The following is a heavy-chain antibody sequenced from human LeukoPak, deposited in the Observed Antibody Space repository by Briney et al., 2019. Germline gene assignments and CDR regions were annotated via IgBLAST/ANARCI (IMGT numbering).Heavy chain of an antibody. D-gene: IGHD3-22*01. V-gene: IGHV3-48*02. Sequence: GGSLRLSCAASGLTFSSYSMNWVRQAPGKGLEWVSYISSSSSTIYYADSVKGRFTISRDNAKNSLYLQMNSLRDEDTAAYYCARDLPIVVVTSGPFDYWGQGTLVTVSS. CDR1: GLTFSSYS. CDR3: ARDLPIVVVTSGPFDY. CDR2: ISSSSSTI. J-gene: IGHJ4*02.